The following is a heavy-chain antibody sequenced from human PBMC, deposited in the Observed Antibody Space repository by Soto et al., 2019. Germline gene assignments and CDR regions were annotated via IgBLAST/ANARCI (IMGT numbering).Heavy chain of an antibody. Sequence: GSLRLSCLVSGFTFSSYPMNWVRQAPGKGLEWVSAISGTSDMTYYANSVTGRFTISRDNSKNTLYLQVSSLRVEDTAIYYCAKYRWGATTVTSINWGRGTLVTVSS. D-gene: IGHD4-4*01. CDR1: GFTFSSYP. CDR3: AKYRWGATTVTSIN. J-gene: IGHJ1*01. V-gene: IGHV3-23*01. CDR2: ISGTSDMT.